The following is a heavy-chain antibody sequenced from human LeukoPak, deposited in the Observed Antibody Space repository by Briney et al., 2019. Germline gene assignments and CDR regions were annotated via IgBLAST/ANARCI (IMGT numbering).Heavy chain of an antibody. CDR3: TRVDSSHRFDY. D-gene: IGHD6-13*01. V-gene: IGHV4-34*01. Sequence: SETLSLTCAVYGGSFSGYYWSWIRQPPGKGLEWIGEINHSGSTNYIPSLRSRVTISVDKSKNQFSLKLSSVTAADTAVYYCTRVDSSHRFDYWGQGTLVTVSS. CDR1: GGSFSGYY. J-gene: IGHJ4*02. CDR2: INHSGST.